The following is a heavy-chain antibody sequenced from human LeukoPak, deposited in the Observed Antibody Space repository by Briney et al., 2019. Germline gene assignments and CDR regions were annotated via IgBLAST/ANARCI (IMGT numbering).Heavy chain of an antibody. CDR3: VTAVAGPYYFDY. CDR1: GFTFSSYD. V-gene: IGHV3-30*02. J-gene: IGHJ4*02. Sequence: GGSLRLSCAASGFTFSSYDMHWVRQVPGKGLEWVAFMQYDGSIKYYADSVKGRFTTSRDNSKNTLYLQMGSLRAEDMAVYYCVTAVAGPYYFDYWGQGTLVTVSS. D-gene: IGHD6-19*01. CDR2: MQYDGSIK.